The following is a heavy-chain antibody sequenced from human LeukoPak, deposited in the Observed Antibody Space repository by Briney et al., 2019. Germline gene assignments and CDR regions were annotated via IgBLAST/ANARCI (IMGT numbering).Heavy chain of an antibody. D-gene: IGHD2-2*01. J-gene: IGHJ4*02. CDR2: IWYDGSNK. CDR1: GFTFSSYG. Sequence: GGSLRLSCAASGFTFSSYGMHWVRQAPGKGLEWVAVIWYDGSNKYYADSAKGRFTISRDNSKNTLYLQMNSLRAEDTAVYYCARDPRRYCSSTSCYYPDYWGQGTLVTVSS. V-gene: IGHV3-33*01. CDR3: ARDPRRYCSSTSCYYPDY.